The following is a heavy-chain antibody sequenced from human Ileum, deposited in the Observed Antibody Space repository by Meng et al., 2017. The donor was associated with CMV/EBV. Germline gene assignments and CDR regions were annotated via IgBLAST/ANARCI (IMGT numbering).Heavy chain of an antibody. J-gene: IGHJ1*01. CDR1: GGSFSGYY. Sequence: QVQLQQWGAGLLKPSETLSLTCAVYGGSFSGYYWNWIRQPPGRGLEWIGEINHSGSTNCNPSLKSRVTISVDTSKNQFSLKLSSVTAADTAVYYCATRRTPYGDYEYFQHWGQGTLVTVSS. CDR2: INHSGST. D-gene: IGHD4-17*01. V-gene: IGHV4-34*01. CDR3: ATRRTPYGDYEYFQH.